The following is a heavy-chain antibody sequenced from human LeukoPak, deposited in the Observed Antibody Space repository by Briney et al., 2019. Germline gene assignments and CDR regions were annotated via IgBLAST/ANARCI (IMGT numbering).Heavy chain of an antibody. D-gene: IGHD3-3*01. CDR2: ISYDGSNK. J-gene: IGHJ4*02. V-gene: IGHV3-30*04. Sequence: PGGSLRLSCAASGFTFSSYAMHWVRQAPGKGLEWVAVISYDGSNKYYADSVKGRFTISRDNSKNTLYLQMNSLRAEDTAVYYCAKEAPPSITIFGVVRDWGQGTLVTVSS. CDR3: AKEAPPSITIFGVVRD. CDR1: GFTFSSYA.